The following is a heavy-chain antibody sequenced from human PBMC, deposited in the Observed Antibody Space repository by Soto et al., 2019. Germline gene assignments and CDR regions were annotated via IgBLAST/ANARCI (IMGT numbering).Heavy chain of an antibody. CDR2: INPIFGTA. Sequence: QVQLVQSGAEVKKPGSSVKVSCKASGGTFSSYAISWVRQAPGQGLEWMGGINPIFGTANYAQKFQGRVTISADESTSTAYMELSSLRSEDTAVYYWARVDTAMGYYYYYGMEVWGQGTTVTVSS. J-gene: IGHJ6*02. CDR3: ARVDTAMGYYYYYGMEV. V-gene: IGHV1-69*01. CDR1: GGTFSSYA. D-gene: IGHD5-18*01.